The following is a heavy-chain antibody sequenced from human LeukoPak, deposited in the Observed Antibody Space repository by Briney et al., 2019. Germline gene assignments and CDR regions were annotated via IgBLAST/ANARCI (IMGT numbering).Heavy chain of an antibody. CDR1: GGSINSYY. J-gene: IGHJ4*02. CDR3: ARDRGSWADY. D-gene: IGHD2-15*01. Sequence: SETLSLTCTVSGGSINSYYWSWIRQPPGKGLEWIGYIHYSGSTNYNPSLKSRVTISVDTSKNQFSLKLSSVTAADTAVYYCARDRGSWADYWGQGTLVTVSS. CDR2: IHYSGST. V-gene: IGHV4-59*01.